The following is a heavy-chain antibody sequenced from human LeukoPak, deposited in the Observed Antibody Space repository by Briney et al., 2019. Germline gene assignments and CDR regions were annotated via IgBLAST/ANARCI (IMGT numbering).Heavy chain of an antibody. CDR3: ARGSGPYGGSDY. Sequence: ASVKVSCKASGYTFTSYDINWVRQATGQGLEWMGWMNPNSGNTGYAQKFQGRVTMTRNTSISTAYMELSSLRSEDTAVYYCARGSGPYGGSDYWGQGTLVTVSS. CDR2: MNPNSGNT. V-gene: IGHV1-8*01. D-gene: IGHD4-23*01. CDR1: GYTFTSYD. J-gene: IGHJ4*02.